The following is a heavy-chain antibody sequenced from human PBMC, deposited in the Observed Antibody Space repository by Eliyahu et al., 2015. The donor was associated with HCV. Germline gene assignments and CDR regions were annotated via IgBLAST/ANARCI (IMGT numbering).Heavy chain of an antibody. Sequence: EVHLVESGGMLVQPGGSLRLACGVSGATVTNGWLSWVRQAPGKGLEWVSMIDNAGTAYAADSVKGRFIGSRDNSKNTLFLQMNSLRAEDTALYYCTRGGLPGGFDSWGQGTLVTVSS. CDR1: GATVTNGW. J-gene: IGHJ5*01. CDR3: TRGGLPGGFDS. D-gene: IGHD5/OR15-5a*01. V-gene: IGHV3-66*02. CDR2: IDNAGTA.